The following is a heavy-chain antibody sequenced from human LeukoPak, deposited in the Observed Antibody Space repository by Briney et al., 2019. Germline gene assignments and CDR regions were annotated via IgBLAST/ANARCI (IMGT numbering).Heavy chain of an antibody. CDR1: GGSFSGYY. J-gene: IGHJ4*02. Sequence: KPSETLSLTCAVYGGSFSGYYWSWIRQPPGKGLEWIGEINHSGSTNYNPSLKSRVTISVDTSKNQFSLKLSSVTAADTAVYYCAYWLRGLFDYWGQGTLVTVSS. V-gene: IGHV4-34*01. CDR2: INHSGST. D-gene: IGHD5-12*01. CDR3: AYWLRGLFDY.